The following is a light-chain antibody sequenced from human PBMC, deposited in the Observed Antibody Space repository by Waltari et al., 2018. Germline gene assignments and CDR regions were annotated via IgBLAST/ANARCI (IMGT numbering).Light chain of an antibody. Sequence: QSVLTQPPSASGTPGQRVAISCSGSSSNIGSNFVYWYQQPPGTAPELLIYRNNQRPSGVPGRISGSKSGTSASLAVSGLRSEDEADFYCAAWDDSLSTWVFGGGTKLTVL. V-gene: IGLV1-47*01. J-gene: IGLJ3*02. CDR3: AAWDDSLSTWV. CDR2: RNN. CDR1: SSNIGSNF.